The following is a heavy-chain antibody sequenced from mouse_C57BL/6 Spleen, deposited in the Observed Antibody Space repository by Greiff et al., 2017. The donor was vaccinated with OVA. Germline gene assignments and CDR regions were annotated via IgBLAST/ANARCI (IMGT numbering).Heavy chain of an antibody. D-gene: IGHD2-10*01. CDR1: GYSFTSYY. CDR3: ARPYYGNYDYFDY. V-gene: IGHV1-66*01. J-gene: IGHJ2*01. CDR2: IYPGSGNT. Sequence: QVQLQQSGPELVKPGASVKISCKASGYSFTSYYIHWVKQRPGQGLEWIGWIYPGSGNTKYNEKFKGKATLTAETSSSTAYMQLSSLTSEDSAVYYCARPYYGNYDYFDYWGQGTTLTVSS.